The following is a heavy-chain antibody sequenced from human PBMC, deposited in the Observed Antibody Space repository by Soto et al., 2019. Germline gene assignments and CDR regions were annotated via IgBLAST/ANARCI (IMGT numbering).Heavy chain of an antibody. J-gene: IGHJ1*01. CDR2: ISGSGGST. Sequence: GGSLRLSCASSGFTFSSYAMSWVRQAPGKGLEWVSAISGSGGSTYYADSVKGRFTISRDNSKNTLYLQMNSLRAEDTAVYYCAKYFEAGAERECCAYWAQGTPVPVSS. V-gene: IGHV3-23*01. CDR3: AKYFEAGAERECCAY. D-gene: IGHD3-9*01. CDR1: GFTFSSYA.